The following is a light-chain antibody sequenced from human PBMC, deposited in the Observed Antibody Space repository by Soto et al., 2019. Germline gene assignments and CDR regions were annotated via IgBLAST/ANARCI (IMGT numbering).Light chain of an antibody. J-gene: IGKJ2*01. CDR2: GAS. V-gene: IGKV3-15*01. CDR3: QQYYIWPLYT. Sequence: EILMTQSPATLSVSPGERATLSCRASQSVSSNLAWFQQKPGQAPRLLIYGASTRATGIPARFSGSGSGTEFTLTISSLQSEDFAVYYCQQYYIWPLYTFGQGTKVDIK. CDR1: QSVSSN.